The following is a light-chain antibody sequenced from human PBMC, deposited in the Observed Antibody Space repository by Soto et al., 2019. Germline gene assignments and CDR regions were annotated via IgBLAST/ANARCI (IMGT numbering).Light chain of an antibody. CDR2: EVS. CDR3: SLYTSEKAYV. J-gene: IGLJ1*01. CDR1: STDFVGYNR. Sequence: QSALTQPPSVSGSPGQSVTISCTGTSTDFVGYNRVSWYQQPPGTAPKLMIYEVSKRPSGVPDRFSGSKSGNTASLTISGLQAADEADYYCSLYTSEKAYVFGTGTKLTVL. V-gene: IGLV2-18*01.